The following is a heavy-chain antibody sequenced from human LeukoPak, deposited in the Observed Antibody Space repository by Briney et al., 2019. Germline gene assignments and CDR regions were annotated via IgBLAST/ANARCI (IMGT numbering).Heavy chain of an antibody. J-gene: IGHJ6*02. V-gene: IGHV3-48*03. CDR2: ITTSGTST. D-gene: IGHD4-17*01. CDR3: ARESTVTTYYYYGMDV. Sequence: GGSLRLSCATSGFTFSSYEMNWVRQAPGKGLEWISYITTSGTSTYYADSVKGRFTISRDNSKNTLYLQMNSLRAEDTAVYYCARESTVTTYYYYGMDVWGQGTTVTVSS. CDR1: GFTFSSYE.